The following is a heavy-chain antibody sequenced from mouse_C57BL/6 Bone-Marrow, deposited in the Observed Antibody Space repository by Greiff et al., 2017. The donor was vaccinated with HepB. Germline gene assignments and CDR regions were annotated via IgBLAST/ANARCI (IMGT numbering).Heavy chain of an antibody. V-gene: IGHV5-16*01. J-gene: IGHJ1*03. CDR2: INYDGSST. Sequence: EVKLMESEGGLVQPGSSMKLSCTASGFTFSDYYMAWVRQVPEKGLEWVANINYDGSSTYYLDSLKSRFIISRDNAKNILYLQMSSLKSEDTATYYCARGWGNYGSSLWYFDVWGTGTTVTVSS. CDR1: GFTFSDYY. CDR3: ARGWGNYGSSLWYFDV. D-gene: IGHD1-1*01.